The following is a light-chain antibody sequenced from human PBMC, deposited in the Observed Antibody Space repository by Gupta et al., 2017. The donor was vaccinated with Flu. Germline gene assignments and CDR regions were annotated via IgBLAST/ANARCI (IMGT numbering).Light chain of an antibody. V-gene: IGKV3-11*01. CDR3: QQRSNWPLLT. J-gene: IGKJ4*01. Sequence: EIVLTQSPATLSLSPGERASLSCRASQSVSSYLAWYQQKPGQAPRLLIYDVSVRATGVPARFIGSGSRTDFTLTISSLAPEDCAVYYCQQRSNWPLLTFGGGTKVEI. CDR2: DVS. CDR1: QSVSSY.